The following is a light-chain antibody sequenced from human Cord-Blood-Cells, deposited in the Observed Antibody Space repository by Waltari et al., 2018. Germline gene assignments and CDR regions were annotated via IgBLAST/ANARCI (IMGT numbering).Light chain of an antibody. CDR3: QQYNNWYS. CDR1: QSVSSN. J-gene: IGKJ2*03. Sequence: EIVMTQSPATLSASPGERATLSCRASQSVSSNLAWYQQKPGHAPTLLVYGASTRATGIPARFSGSGSGTEFALTISSLQSEDFAVDYCQQYNNWYSFGQGTKLEIK. V-gene: IGKV3-15*01. CDR2: GAS.